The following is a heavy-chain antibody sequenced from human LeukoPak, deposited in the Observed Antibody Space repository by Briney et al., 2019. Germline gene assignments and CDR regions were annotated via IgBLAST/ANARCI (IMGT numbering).Heavy chain of an antibody. CDR3: ARGSGYCSDTSCSGDWFDP. CDR1: GGSFSGYY. Sequence: SETLSLTCAVYGGSFSGYYWSWIRQPPGKGLEWIGEINHSGSTNYNPSLKSRVTISVDTSKNQFSLKLSSVTAADTAVYYCARGSGYCSDTSCSGDWFDPWGQGTLVTVSS. D-gene: IGHD2-2*01. V-gene: IGHV4-34*01. CDR2: INHSGST. J-gene: IGHJ5*02.